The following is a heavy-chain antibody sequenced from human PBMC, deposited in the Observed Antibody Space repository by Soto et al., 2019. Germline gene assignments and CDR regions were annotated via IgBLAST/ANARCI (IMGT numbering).Heavy chain of an antibody. Sequence: QEQLVQSGAEVKKPGASVKVSCKASGYTFTSYDLNWVRQVTGQGLEWMGWMNPNSGDTGYAQKFQGRVIMTRNTSIRTFYMELRSLRSEDTAVYDCARGPDFVSNGKVYWYFDLWGRGTLVTVSS. CDR2: MNPNSGDT. J-gene: IGHJ2*01. CDR1: GYTFTSYD. CDR3: ARGPDFVSNGKVYWYFDL. D-gene: IGHD6-19*01. V-gene: IGHV1-8*01.